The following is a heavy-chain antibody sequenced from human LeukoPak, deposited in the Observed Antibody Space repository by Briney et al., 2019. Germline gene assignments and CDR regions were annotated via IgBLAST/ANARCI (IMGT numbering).Heavy chain of an antibody. V-gene: IGHV1-2*02. CDR2: INPNSGGT. D-gene: IGHD2-8*01. CDR1: GYTFTGYY. Sequence: ASVKVSCKASGYTFTGYYMHWVRQAPGQGLEWMGWINPNSGGTNYAQKFQGRVTMTRDTSISTAYMELSRLRAEDMALYYCAKDKCTNGVCSFDYWGQGTLVTVSS. CDR3: AKDKCTNGVCSFDY. J-gene: IGHJ4*02.